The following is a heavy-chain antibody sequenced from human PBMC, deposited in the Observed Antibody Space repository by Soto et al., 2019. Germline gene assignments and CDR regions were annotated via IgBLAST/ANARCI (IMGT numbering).Heavy chain of an antibody. CDR3: ARVEYPYVGYSDRFDNYFDY. Sequence: ETLSLTFSLSGYSISSGYYWAWFRQPPGKGLHWIGSIYHSGSTYYNPSLKSRVTISVDTYKNQFSLKLSSVTAADTDVYYRARVEYPYVGYSDRFDNYFDYWGKGTLVTVSS. V-gene: IGHV4-38-2*02. CDR2: IYHSGST. CDR1: GYSISSGYY. J-gene: IGHJ4*02. D-gene: IGHD3-9*01.